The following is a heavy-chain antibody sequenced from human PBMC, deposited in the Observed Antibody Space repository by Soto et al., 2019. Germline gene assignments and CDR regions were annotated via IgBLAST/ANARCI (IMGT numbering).Heavy chain of an antibody. V-gene: IGHV3-33*01. CDR1: GFTFSSYG. D-gene: IGHD2-2*01. CDR2: IWYDGSNK. Sequence: HPGGSLSLSCAASGFTFSSYGMHWVRQAPGKGLEWVAVIWYDGSNKYYADSVKGRFTISRDNSKNTLYLQMNSLRAEDTAVYYCARVAIPYCSSTSCYDRYSGYDFNAWGQGTLVTVSS. CDR3: ARVAIPYCSSTSCYDRYSGYDFNA. J-gene: IGHJ4*02.